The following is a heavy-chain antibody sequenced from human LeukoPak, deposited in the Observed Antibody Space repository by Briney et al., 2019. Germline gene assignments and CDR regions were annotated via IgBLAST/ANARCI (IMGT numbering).Heavy chain of an antibody. J-gene: IGHJ5*02. CDR2: IKSKTDGGTT. D-gene: IGHD1-26*01. CDR3: TTEGGATTWYNWFDP. CDR1: GFTFSNAW. V-gene: IGHV3-15*01. Sequence: GGSLRLSCAASGFTFSNAWMSWVRQAPGKGLEWVSRIKSKTDGGTTDYAAPVKGRFTISRDDSKNTLYLQMNSLKTEDTAVYYCTTEGGATTWYNWFDPWGQGTLVTVSS.